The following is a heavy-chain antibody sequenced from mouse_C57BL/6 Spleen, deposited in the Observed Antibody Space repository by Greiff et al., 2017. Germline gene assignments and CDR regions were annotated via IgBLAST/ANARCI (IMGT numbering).Heavy chain of an antibody. CDR1: GFTFSSYA. Sequence: EVKLVESGEGLVKPGGSLKLSCAASGFTFSSYAMSWVRQTPEKRLEWVAYISSGGDYIYYADTVKGRFTISRDNARNTLYLQMSSLKSEDTAMYYCTRDHTGTRYCDVWGTGTTVTVSS. CDR3: TRDHTGTRYCDV. V-gene: IGHV5-9-1*02. D-gene: IGHD4-1*01. J-gene: IGHJ1*03. CDR2: ISSGGDYI.